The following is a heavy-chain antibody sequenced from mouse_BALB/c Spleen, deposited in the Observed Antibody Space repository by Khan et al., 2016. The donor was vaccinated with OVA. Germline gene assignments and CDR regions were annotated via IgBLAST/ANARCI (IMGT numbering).Heavy chain of an antibody. J-gene: IGHJ3*01. Sequence: QVQLQQSGGDLMKPGASVKISCKATGYTFSSYWIEWVKQRPGHGLEWIGQIFPGTISNTSNEKFKGKATFTADTSSNTAYMQLSSLTSEDSAVYCCARGGYGGFAYWGQGTLVTVSA. CDR2: IFPGTISN. D-gene: IGHD2-2*01. CDR1: GYTFSSYW. V-gene: IGHV1-9*01. CDR3: ARGGYGGFAY.